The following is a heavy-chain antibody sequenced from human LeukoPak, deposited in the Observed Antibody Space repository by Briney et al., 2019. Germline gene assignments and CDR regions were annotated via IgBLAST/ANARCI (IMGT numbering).Heavy chain of an antibody. CDR1: GFTFGGYA. CDR3: TRWIEYDSSGYYYFDY. CDR2: IRSKAYGGTT. J-gene: IGHJ4*02. D-gene: IGHD3-22*01. Sequence: GGSLRLSCTASGFTFGGYAMSWFRQAPGKGLEWVGFIRSKAYGGTTEYAASVKGRFTISRDDSKSIAYLQMNSLKTEDTAVYYCTRWIEYDSSGYYYFDYWGQGTLVTVSS. V-gene: IGHV3-49*03.